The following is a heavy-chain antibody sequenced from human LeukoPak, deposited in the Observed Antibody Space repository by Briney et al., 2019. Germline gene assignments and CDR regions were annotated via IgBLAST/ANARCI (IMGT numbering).Heavy chain of an antibody. Sequence: GGSLRLSCAASGFTVSSNYMSWVRQAPGKGLEWVSVIYSGGSTYYADSVKGRFTISRDNSRNTLYLQMNSLRAEDTAVYYCARDGRYYYGSGSYFNGMDVWGQGTTVTVSS. J-gene: IGHJ6*02. D-gene: IGHD3-10*01. V-gene: IGHV3-66*01. CDR1: GFTVSSNY. CDR2: IYSGGST. CDR3: ARDGRYYYGSGSYFNGMDV.